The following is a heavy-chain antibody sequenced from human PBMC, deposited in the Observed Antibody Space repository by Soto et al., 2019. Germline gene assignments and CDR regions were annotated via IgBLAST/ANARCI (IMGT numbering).Heavy chain of an antibody. D-gene: IGHD6-13*01. CDR2: INPNSGGT. CDR3: ARAGGIAAAGRNPRPTQVKTQNYYYYYGMDV. V-gene: IGHV1-2*04. Sequence: ASVKVSCKASGYTFTGYYMHWVRQAPGQGLEWMGWINPNSGGTNYAQKFQGWVTMTRDTSISTAYMELSRLRSDDTAVYYCARAGGIAAAGRNPRPTQVKTQNYYYYYGMDVWGQGTTVTVSS. CDR1: GYTFTGYY. J-gene: IGHJ6*02.